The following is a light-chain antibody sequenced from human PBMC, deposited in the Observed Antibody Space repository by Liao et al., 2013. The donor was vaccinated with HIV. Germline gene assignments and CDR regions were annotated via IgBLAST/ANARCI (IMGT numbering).Light chain of an antibody. CDR2: QDF. J-gene: IGLJ2*01. CDR1: KLGDKF. V-gene: IGLV3-1*01. CDR3: QAWDLSTYVV. Sequence: SYELTQPPSVSVSPGQTATIPCSGDKLGDKFACWYQQKPGQSPVVVIYQDFLRPSGIPERFSASNSGNTATLTISGTQPMDEADYYCQAWDLSTYVVFGGGTKLTVL.